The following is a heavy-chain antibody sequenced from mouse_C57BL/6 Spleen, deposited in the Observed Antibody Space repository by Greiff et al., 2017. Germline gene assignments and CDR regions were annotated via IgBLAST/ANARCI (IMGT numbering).Heavy chain of an antibody. CDR3: ARDRDYDGDYYAMDY. V-gene: IGHV1-81*01. J-gene: IGHJ4*01. CDR1: GYTFTSYG. Sequence: QVQLQQSGAELARPGASVKLSCKASGYTFTSYGISWVKQRTGQGLEWIGEIYPRSGNTYYNEKFKGKATLTADKSSSTAYMELRSLTSEDSAVYFCARDRDYDGDYYAMDYWGQGTSVTVSS. CDR2: IYPRSGNT. D-gene: IGHD2-4*01.